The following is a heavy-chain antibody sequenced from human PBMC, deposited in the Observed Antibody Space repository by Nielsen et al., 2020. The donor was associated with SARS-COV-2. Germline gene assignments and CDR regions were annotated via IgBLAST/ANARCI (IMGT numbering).Heavy chain of an antibody. Sequence: GGSLRLSCTASGFTFGDYAMSWVRQAPEKGLEWVGFIRSKAYGGTTEYAASVKGRFTISRDDSKSIAYLQMNSLKTEDTAVYYCTRDRDYYDNSGYDYWGQGTLVTVSS. D-gene: IGHD3-22*01. CDR3: TRDRDYYDNSGYDY. CDR2: IRSKAYGGTT. J-gene: IGHJ4*02. CDR1: GFTFGDYA. V-gene: IGHV3-49*04.